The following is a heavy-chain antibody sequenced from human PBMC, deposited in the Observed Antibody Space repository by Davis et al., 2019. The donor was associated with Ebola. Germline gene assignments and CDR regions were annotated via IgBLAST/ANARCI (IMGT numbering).Heavy chain of an antibody. CDR2: IKQDGGEK. CDR3: ARGPSTGNSFSY. J-gene: IGHJ4*02. D-gene: IGHD6-13*01. CDR1: GFIFSHYW. Sequence: GSLKISCAASGFIFSHYWMSWVRQAPGKGPEWVAIIKQDGGEKYYVDSVKGRFTISRDNAKNSLFLQMNSLRAEDTALYYCARGPSTGNSFSYWGQGTLVTVSS. V-gene: IGHV3-7*03.